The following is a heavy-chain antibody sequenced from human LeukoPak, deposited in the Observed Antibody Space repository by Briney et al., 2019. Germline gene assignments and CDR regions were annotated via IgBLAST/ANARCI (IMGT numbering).Heavy chain of an antibody. CDR1: GFTFSSYA. Sequence: GGSLRLSCAASGFTFSSYAMHWVRQAPGKGLEYVSAISSNGGSTYYANSVKGRFTISRDNSKNTLYLQMGSLRAEDMAVYYCAREGLGSGSYGLFDYWGQGTLVTVSS. CDR3: AREGLGSGSYGLFDY. CDR2: ISSNGGST. V-gene: IGHV3-64*01. J-gene: IGHJ4*02. D-gene: IGHD1-26*01.